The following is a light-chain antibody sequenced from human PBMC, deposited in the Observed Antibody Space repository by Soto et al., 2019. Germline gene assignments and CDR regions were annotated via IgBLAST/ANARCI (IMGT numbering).Light chain of an antibody. Sequence: DIQMTQSPSTLSASVGDRVTITCRASQSISSWLAWYQQKPGKAPKLLIYDASSLESGVPSRFSGSGSGTEFTLTISSLQPDDFATYYCQQYNSYSLTVGKGTKVDIK. CDR2: DAS. CDR1: QSISSW. J-gene: IGKJ2*01. V-gene: IGKV1-5*01. CDR3: QQYNSYSLT.